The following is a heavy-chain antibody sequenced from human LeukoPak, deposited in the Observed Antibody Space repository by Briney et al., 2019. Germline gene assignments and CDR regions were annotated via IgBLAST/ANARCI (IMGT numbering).Heavy chain of an antibody. CDR2: IYHSGST. V-gene: IGHV4-30-2*01. Sequence: SETLSLTCTVSGGSISSGGYYWSWIRQPPGKGLEWIGYIYHSGSTYYNPSLKSRVTISVDRSKNQFSLKLSSVTAADTAVYYCARFYCSSTSCYHIWGQGTLVTVSS. CDR1: GGSISSGGYY. D-gene: IGHD2-2*01. J-gene: IGHJ4*02. CDR3: ARFYCSSTSCYHI.